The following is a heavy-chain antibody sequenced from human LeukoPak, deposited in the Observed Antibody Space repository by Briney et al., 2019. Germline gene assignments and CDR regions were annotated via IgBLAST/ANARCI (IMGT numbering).Heavy chain of an antibody. J-gene: IGHJ4*02. CDR2: ISSSSSTI. CDR3: ARDRMDGSGWYFGY. V-gene: IGHV3-48*04. D-gene: IGHD6-19*01. CDR1: GFTFSTYS. Sequence: GGSLRLSCAASGFTFSTYSMNWVRQAPGKGLEWVSYISSSSSTIYYADSVKGRFTISRDNAKNSLYLQMNSLRAEDTAVYYCARDRMDGSGWYFGYWGQGTQVTVSS.